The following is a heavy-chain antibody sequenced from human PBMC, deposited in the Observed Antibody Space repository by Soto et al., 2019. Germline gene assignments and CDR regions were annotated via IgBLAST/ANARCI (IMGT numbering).Heavy chain of an antibody. D-gene: IGHD1-26*01. J-gene: IGHJ4*02. CDR3: TTGSVEGY. Sequence: EVQLLESGGGLVKPGGSLRLSCAASGFNFSSAWMNWVRQAPGKGLEWVGRIRTKSEGETTDYPAPVKGRFSISRDDSKTTLYLQMTSLKIEDTAVYFCTTGSVEGYWGQGTLVTVSS. CDR2: IRTKSEGETT. CDR1: GFNFSSAW. V-gene: IGHV3-15*07.